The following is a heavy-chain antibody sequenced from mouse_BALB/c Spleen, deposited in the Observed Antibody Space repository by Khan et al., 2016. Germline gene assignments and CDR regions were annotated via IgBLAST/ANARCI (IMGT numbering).Heavy chain of an antibody. V-gene: IGHV3-8*02. CDR2: ISYSGST. CDR3: AGYYGHFFDY. Sequence: VQLKESGPLLFPPSPPLSLTFSFPFDSITSGYWNWIRKFPGNKLEYMGYISYSGSTYYNPSLKSRISITRDTSKSQYYLQLNSVTTEDTATYYCAGYYGHFFDYWGQGTTLTVSS. J-gene: IGHJ2*01. CDR1: FDSITSGY. D-gene: IGHD1-1*02.